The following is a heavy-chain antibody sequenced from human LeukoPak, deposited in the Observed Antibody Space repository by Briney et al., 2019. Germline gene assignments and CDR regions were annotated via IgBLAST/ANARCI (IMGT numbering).Heavy chain of an antibody. J-gene: IGHJ4*02. D-gene: IGHD1-26*01. CDR2: INPNSGGT. CDR1: GYTFTGYY. Sequence: GASVKVSCKASGYTFTGYYMHWVRQAPGQGLEWMGWINPNSGGTNYAQKFQGRVTMTRDTSISTAYMELSRLRSDDTAVYYCARVEAYSGSHRPYDYWGQGTLVTVSS. V-gene: IGHV1-2*02. CDR3: ARVEAYSGSHRPYDY.